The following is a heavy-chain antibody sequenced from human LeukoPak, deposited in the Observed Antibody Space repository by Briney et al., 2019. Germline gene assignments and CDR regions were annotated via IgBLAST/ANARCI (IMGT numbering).Heavy chain of an antibody. CDR2: INYNWKP. V-gene: IGHV4-31*03. D-gene: IGHD6-19*01. Sequence: PSQTLSLTCTVSGASVSSGGHYWPWLCQHPGKGLEWIGYINYNWKPYYNPSLKSRVVISLYASKNEFSLNLTYVPAADPAIPFCAALYTSGWFVEYWGEGILVTVSS. J-gene: IGHJ4*02. CDR3: AALYTSGWFVEY. CDR1: GASVSSGGHY.